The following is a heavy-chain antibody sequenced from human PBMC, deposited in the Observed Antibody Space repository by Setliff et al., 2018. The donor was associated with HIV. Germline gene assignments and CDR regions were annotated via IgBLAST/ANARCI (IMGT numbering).Heavy chain of an antibody. D-gene: IGHD6-19*01. V-gene: IGHV4-61*09. CDR2: IFTSGSA. Sequence: SETLSLTCTVSGDSISSGRYYWNWIRQPAGKGLDWIGHIFTSGSAFSSGTADYSPSLKSRVTISVDTSKNQFSLKLSSVTAADTAVYYCARHDGGGWYVRVLAASFDYWGQGTLVTVS. CDR3: ARHDGGGWYVRVLAASFDY. J-gene: IGHJ4*02. CDR1: GDSISSGRYY.